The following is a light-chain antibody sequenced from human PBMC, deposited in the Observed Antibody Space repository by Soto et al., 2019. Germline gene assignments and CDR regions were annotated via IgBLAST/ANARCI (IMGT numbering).Light chain of an antibody. V-gene: IGKV3-20*01. CDR1: QSVRSSY. Sequence: EIVLTQSPGTLSLSLGERATLSCKASQSVRSSYLAWYQQKPGQAPRLIIYDASTRATGIPDRFSGSGSGTDCTLTISRLEPEDVAVYSCQQYGSSPQTFGQGTKVDIK. CDR3: QQYGSSPQT. CDR2: DAS. J-gene: IGKJ1*01.